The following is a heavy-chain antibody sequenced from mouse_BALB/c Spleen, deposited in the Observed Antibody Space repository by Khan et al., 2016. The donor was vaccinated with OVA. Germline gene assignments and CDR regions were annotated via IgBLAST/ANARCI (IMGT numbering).Heavy chain of an antibody. Sequence: QVQLQQSGAELVRPGVSVKISCKGSGYTFTDFTMHWVKQSHAMSLEWIGVISTYYGDADYNQKFKGKATMTVDKSSNTAYMDLVRLTSEDSAIYYWARGGGGDRFLYWGQGTLVTVSA. CDR3: ARGGGGDRFLY. J-gene: IGHJ3*01. CDR2: ISTYYGDA. V-gene: IGHV1S137*01. CDR1: GYTFTDFT.